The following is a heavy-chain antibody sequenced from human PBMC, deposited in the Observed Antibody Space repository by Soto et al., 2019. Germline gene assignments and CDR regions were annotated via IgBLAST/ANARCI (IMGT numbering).Heavy chain of an antibody. CDR3: ARERGPQLWLRYFDY. V-gene: IGHV3-33*01. D-gene: IGHD5-18*01. CDR1: GFTFSSYG. Sequence: GGSLRLSCAASGFTFSSYGMHWVRQAPGKGLEWVAVIWYDGSNKYYADSVKGRFTMSRDNSKNTLYLQMNSLRAEDTAVYYCARERGPQLWLRYFDYWGQGTLVTVSS. CDR2: IWYDGSNK. J-gene: IGHJ4*02.